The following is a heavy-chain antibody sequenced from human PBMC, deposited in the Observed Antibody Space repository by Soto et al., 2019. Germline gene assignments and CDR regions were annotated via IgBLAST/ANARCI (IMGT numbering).Heavy chain of an antibody. CDR3: ARDGCSSTSCYYYYGMDV. CDR1: GFAFSSCG. CDR2: IWYDGSNK. D-gene: IGHD2-2*01. Sequence: GGCLRLSFAASGFAFSSCGMHWVSQAPGKGLEWVAVIWYDGSNKYYVDSVKGRFTISRDNSKNTLYLQMNSLRAEDTAVYYCARDGCSSTSCYYYYGMDVWGQGTTVTVSS. V-gene: IGHV3-33*01. J-gene: IGHJ6*02.